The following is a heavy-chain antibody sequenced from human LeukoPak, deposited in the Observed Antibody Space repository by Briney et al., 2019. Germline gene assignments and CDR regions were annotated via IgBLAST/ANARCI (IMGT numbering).Heavy chain of an antibody. CDR1: GGTFSSYA. V-gene: IGHV1-69*04. CDR2: IIPILGIA. Sequence: ASVKVSCKASGGTFSSYAISWVRQAPGQGLEWMGRIIPILGIANYAQKFQGRVTITADKSTSTAYMELSSLRSEDTAVYYCARERRDSSGYYARYDYWAREPWSPSPQ. D-gene: IGHD3-22*01. CDR3: ARERRDSSGYYARYDY. J-gene: IGHJ4*02.